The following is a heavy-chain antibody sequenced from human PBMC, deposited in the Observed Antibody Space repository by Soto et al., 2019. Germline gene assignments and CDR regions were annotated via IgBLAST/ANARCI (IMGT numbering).Heavy chain of an antibody. CDR2: ISSSGDSA. J-gene: IGHJ3*02. D-gene: IGHD4-17*01. Sequence: GGSLRLSCAASGFIFSTYAMNWVRQAPGKGLEWVSAISSSGDSAYYAESVRGRFTISRDNSISTLYLQMRSLRPEDTAVYYCAHPRGYGVFDAVDIWGQGTMVTVS. V-gene: IGHV3-23*01. CDR1: GFIFSTYA. CDR3: AHPRGYGVFDAVDI.